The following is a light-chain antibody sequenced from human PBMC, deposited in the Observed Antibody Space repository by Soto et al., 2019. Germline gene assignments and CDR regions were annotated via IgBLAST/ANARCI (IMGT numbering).Light chain of an antibody. CDR2: KAS. Sequence: DIQMTQSPSTLSASVGDRVTIPCRASQSISTWLAWYQQKPGKAPKLLIYKASSLESGVPSRFSGSGSRTEFTLTINSLQPDDFATYYCQQYKSVSLLTFGGGTKVDIK. CDR3: QQYKSVSLLT. J-gene: IGKJ4*01. V-gene: IGKV1-5*03. CDR1: QSISTW.